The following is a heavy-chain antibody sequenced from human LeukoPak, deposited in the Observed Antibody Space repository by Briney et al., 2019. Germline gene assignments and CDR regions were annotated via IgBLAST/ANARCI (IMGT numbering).Heavy chain of an antibody. Sequence: GGSLRLSCAASGLTFSSYAMHWVRQAPGKGLEWVAVISYDGSNKYYADSVKGRFTISRDNSKNTLYLQMNSLRAEDTAVYYCARGHYSGYVNDYWGQGTLVTVSS. CDR1: GLTFSSYA. J-gene: IGHJ4*02. V-gene: IGHV3-30-3*01. CDR3: ARGHYSGYVNDY. CDR2: ISYDGSNK. D-gene: IGHD5-12*01.